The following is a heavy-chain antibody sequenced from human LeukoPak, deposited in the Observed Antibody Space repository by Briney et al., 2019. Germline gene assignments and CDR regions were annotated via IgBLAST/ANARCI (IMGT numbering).Heavy chain of an antibody. CDR3: ARDSGGYEGATVAY. CDR2: IWYDGSNK. CDR1: GFTFSSYG. V-gene: IGHV3-33*01. Sequence: GGSLRLSCAASGFTFSSYGMHWVRQAPGKGLEWVAVIWYDGSNKYYADSVKGRFTISRDNSKNTLYLQMNSLRAEDTAVYYCARDSGGYEGATVAYWGQGTLVTVSS. J-gene: IGHJ4*02. D-gene: IGHD1-26*01.